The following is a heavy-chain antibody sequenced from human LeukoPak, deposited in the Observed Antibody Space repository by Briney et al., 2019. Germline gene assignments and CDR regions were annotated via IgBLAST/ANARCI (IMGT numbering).Heavy chain of an antibody. CDR3: AKDRCSSTSCYGGGFYYYYMDV. Sequence: GSLRLSCAASGFTFSSYGMHWVRQAPGKGLEWVAFIRYDGSNKYYADSVKGRFTISRDNSKNTLYLQMNSLRAEDTAVYYCAKDRCSSTSCYGGGFYYYYMDVWGKGTTVTVSS. J-gene: IGHJ6*03. CDR1: GFTFSSYG. D-gene: IGHD2-2*01. CDR2: IRYDGSNK. V-gene: IGHV3-30*02.